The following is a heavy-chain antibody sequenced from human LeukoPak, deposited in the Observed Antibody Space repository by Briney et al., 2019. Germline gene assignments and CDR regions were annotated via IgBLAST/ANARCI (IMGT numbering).Heavy chain of an antibody. CDR2: ISGSGGRT. D-gene: IGHD6-13*01. Sequence: PGGSLRLSCAASGFTFSNSGMSWVRQAPGKGLEWVSEISGSGGRTYYADSVKGRFTISRDNSKNTLYLQMNSLRAEDTAVYYCVRGAYSSSWLNFDYWGQGTLVTVSS. CDR3: VRGAYSSSWLNFDY. V-gene: IGHV3-23*01. J-gene: IGHJ4*02. CDR1: GFTFSNSG.